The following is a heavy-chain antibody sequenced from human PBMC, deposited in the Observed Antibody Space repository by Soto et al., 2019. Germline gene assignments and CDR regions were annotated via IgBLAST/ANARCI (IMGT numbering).Heavy chain of an antibody. V-gene: IGHV1-69*01. Sequence: QVHLVQSGAEVKKPGSSVKVSCRASGGSFSSYAISWVRQAPGHGPEWMGGIIPMYGTTHYAQSFQGRVTITADESTSTAYMELNSLRSEDTAVYYCARDLGGCSGGSCRYNWLDPWGKGTLVTVSS. CDR1: GGSFSSYA. CDR2: IIPMYGTT. CDR3: ARDLGGCSGGSCRYNWLDP. J-gene: IGHJ5*02. D-gene: IGHD2-15*01.